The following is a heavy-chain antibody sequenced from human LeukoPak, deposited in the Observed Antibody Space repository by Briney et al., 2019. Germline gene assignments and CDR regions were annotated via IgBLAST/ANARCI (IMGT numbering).Heavy chain of an antibody. V-gene: IGHV3-15*01. CDR3: TTDKQMSPDY. D-gene: IGHD5-24*01. CDR2: IKSKTDGGTT. Sequence: PGGSLRLSCAASGFTFSNAWMSWVRQAPGKGLELVGRIKSKTDGGTTDYAAPVKGRFIISRDDSINTLYLQMNSLKTEDTAVYYCTTDKQMSPDYWGHGTLVTVSS. CDR1: GFTFSNAW. J-gene: IGHJ4*01.